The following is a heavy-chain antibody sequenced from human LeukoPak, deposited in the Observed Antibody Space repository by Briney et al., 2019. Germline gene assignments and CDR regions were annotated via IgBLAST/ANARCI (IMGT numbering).Heavy chain of an antibody. Sequence: ETSETLSLTCTVSGGSISSGSYYWSWIRQPAGKGLEWIGRIYTSGSANYNPSLKSRVTISVDTSKNQFSLKLSSVTAADTAVYYCASLPMVRGVPNYYMDVWGKGTTVTISS. V-gene: IGHV4-61*02. CDR3: ASLPMVRGVPNYYMDV. CDR1: GGSISSGSYY. J-gene: IGHJ6*03. D-gene: IGHD3-10*01. CDR2: IYTSGSA.